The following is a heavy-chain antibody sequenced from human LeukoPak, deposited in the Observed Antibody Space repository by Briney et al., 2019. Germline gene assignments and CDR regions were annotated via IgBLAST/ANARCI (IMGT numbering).Heavy chain of an antibody. D-gene: IGHD3-16*02. Sequence: SETLSLTCTVSGGSISSYYWSWIRQSPGKGLEWIGYVYYSGSTNYNPSLKGRVTISVDTSKSQFSLKLTSVTAADTAVYYCARQGDYRYPFDSWGQGTLVTVSS. CDR2: VYYSGST. V-gene: IGHV4-59*08. J-gene: IGHJ4*02. CDR3: ARQGDYRYPFDS. CDR1: GGSISSYY.